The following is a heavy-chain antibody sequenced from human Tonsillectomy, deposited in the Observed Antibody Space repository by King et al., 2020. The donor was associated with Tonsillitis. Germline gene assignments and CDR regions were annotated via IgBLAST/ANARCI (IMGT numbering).Heavy chain of an antibody. Sequence: VQLVESGGGLTQPGGSLRLSCAASGFAVTLNYMTWVRQAPGTGLEGFSVISGVGTTFYAESVKGRFTISRDNYENTLYLQMNNLGVEDTAVYFCVRSENWDDSFDFWGQGTLVTVSS. J-gene: IGHJ3*01. CDR3: VRSENWDDSFDF. V-gene: IGHV3-53*01. CDR1: GFAVTLNY. CDR2: ISGVGTT. D-gene: IGHD7-27*01.